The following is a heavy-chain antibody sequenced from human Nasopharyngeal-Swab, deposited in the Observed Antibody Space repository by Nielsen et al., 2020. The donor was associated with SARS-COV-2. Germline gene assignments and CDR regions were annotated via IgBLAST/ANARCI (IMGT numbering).Heavy chain of an antibody. V-gene: IGHV4-34*01. CDR1: GWSFSGYY. J-gene: IGHJ4*02. Sequence: GSLRLSCAVYGWSFSGYYCSWTRQPPGKGLEWIGEINHSGSTNYNPSLKSRVTISVDTSKNQFSLKLSSVTAADTAVYYCARGRGGRYFDLAPVYYFDYWGQGTLVTVSS. CDR2: INHSGST. CDR3: ARGRGGRYFDLAPVYYFDY. D-gene: IGHD3-9*01.